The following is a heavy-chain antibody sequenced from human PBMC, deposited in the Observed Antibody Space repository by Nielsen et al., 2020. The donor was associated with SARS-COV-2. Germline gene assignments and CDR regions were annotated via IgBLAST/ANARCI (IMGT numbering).Heavy chain of an antibody. J-gene: IGHJ4*02. CDR1: SGSINLYY. V-gene: IGHV4-59*01. CDR3: ARRWSNYDPFDY. CDR2: VYSSGST. Sequence: SETLSLTCTVSSGSINLYYWSWIRQPPGKGLEWIGYVYSSGSTDYNPSLKSRVTMSVDTFRNQFSLKLNSVTPADTAVYYCARRWSNYDPFDYWGQGSLVTVSS. D-gene: IGHD1-26*01.